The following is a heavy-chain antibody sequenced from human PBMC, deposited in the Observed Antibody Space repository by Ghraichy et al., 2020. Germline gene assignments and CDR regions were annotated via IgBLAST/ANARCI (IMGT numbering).Heavy chain of an antibody. CDR3: ASLYVLDV. Sequence: SETLSLTCAVSGGSINSNNWWIWVRQPPGKGLEWIGEIYHTGSTNYNPSLKSRVTISVDKSKNQFSLRLNSVTAADTAVYYCASLYVLDVWGQGTTVTVSS. CDR2: IYHTGST. V-gene: IGHV4-4*02. CDR1: GGSINSNNW. J-gene: IGHJ6*02.